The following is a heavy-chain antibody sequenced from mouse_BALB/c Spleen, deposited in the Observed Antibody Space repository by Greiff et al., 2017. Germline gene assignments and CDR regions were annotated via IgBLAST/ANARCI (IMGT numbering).Heavy chain of an antibody. Sequence: EVQGVESGAELVKPGASVKLSCTASGFNIKDTYMHWVKQRPEQGLEWIGRIDPANGNTKYDPKFQGKATITADTSSNTAYLQLSSLTSEDTAVYYCASSITTVVAVDYWGQGTSVTVSS. J-gene: IGHJ4*01. V-gene: IGHV14-3*02. CDR1: GFNIKDTY. CDR3: ASSITTVVAVDY. D-gene: IGHD1-1*01. CDR2: IDPANGNT.